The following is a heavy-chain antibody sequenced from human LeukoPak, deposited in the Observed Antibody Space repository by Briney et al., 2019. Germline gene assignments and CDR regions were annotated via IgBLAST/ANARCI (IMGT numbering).Heavy chain of an antibody. CDR3: ARDMGAFDI. J-gene: IGHJ3*02. D-gene: IGHD3-10*01. CDR1: GFTLSGYS. Sequence: GGSLRLSCAASGFTLSGYSMNWVRQAPGKGLEWVSSISSSSDYIYYADSVRGRFTISRDNAKNSLYLQMNSLRAEDTAVYYCARDMGAFDIWGQGTMVTVSS. CDR2: ISSSSDYI. V-gene: IGHV3-21*01.